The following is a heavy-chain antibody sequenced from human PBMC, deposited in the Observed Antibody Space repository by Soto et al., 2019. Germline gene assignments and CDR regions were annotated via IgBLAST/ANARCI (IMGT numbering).Heavy chain of an antibody. V-gene: IGHV3-64*02. CDR2: TSGSGRST. Sequence: EVQLVESGEGLVQPGGSLRLSCEGSGFTFSTYGMHWVRQAPGKGLEFVSSTSGSGRSTSYADSVKGRFIISRDNSKNTLYLQMRSLRIEDTAVYYCARGRGNYENWNFDLWGRGSLVTVSS. CDR1: GFTFSTYG. D-gene: IGHD1-7*01. J-gene: IGHJ2*01. CDR3: ARGRGNYENWNFDL.